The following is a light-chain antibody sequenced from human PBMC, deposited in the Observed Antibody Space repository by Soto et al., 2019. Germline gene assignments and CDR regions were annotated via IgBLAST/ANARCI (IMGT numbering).Light chain of an antibody. J-gene: IGKJ1*01. CDR2: DVS. CDR1: QSVGTY. Sequence: EIVLTQSPGTLSLSPGERDTLSCRASQSVGTYLAWYQQKPGQPPRLLMYDVSKRAPGIPARFSGSGSGTEFTLTISSLEPEDFAVYYCQQNSNWQGSFGRGTKVDVK. CDR3: QQNSNWQGS. V-gene: IGKV3D-11*02.